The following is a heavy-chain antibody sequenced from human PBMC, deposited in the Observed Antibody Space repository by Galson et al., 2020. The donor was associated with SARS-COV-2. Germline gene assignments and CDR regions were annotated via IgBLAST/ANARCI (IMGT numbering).Heavy chain of an antibody. D-gene: IGHD3-22*01. J-gene: IGHJ5*02. CDR1: GYTFTKYA. CDR3: ARVGDSSGPNWFDP. Sequence: ASVKVSCKASGYTFTKYAINWVRQAPGLGLEWLGWINTNTGKPTYAQGITGRFVFSLDTSVTTAYLQISSLEAADTAVYYCARVGDSSGPNWFDPWGQGTLVSVSS. CDR2: INTNTGKP. V-gene: IGHV7-4-1*02.